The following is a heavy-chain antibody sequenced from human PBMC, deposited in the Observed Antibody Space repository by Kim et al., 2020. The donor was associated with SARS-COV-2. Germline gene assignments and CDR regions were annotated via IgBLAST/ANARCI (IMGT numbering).Heavy chain of an antibody. CDR1: GFTVSTYG. CDR3: AKRGATEAGALDV. D-gene: IGHD6-19*01. Sequence: GGSLRLSCAASGFTVSTYGMHWVRQAPGKGLEWVAVVSYDGSSTDYAESVKGRFTISKDKSKNTMYLQMNSLRAEDTAVYYCAKRGATEAGALDVWGQGTTVTVSS. J-gene: IGHJ6*02. V-gene: IGHV3-30*18. CDR2: VSYDGSST.